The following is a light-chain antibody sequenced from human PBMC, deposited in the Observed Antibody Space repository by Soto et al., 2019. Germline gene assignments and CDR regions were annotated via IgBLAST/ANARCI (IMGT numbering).Light chain of an antibody. J-gene: IGLJ1*01. CDR3: SSYTVSSTLDV. CDR2: DVS. V-gene: IGLV2-14*01. Sequence: QSALTQPASVSGSPGQSITISCTGTSSDVGGYNYVSWYQQHPGKAPKVMIYDVSNRPSGVSNRFSGSKSGNTASLTISGLQAEDEADYYCSSYTVSSTLDVFGTGTKLTVL. CDR1: SSDVGGYNY.